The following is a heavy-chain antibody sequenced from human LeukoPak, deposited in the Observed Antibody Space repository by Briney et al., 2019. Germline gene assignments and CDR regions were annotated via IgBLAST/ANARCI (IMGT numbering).Heavy chain of an antibody. J-gene: IGHJ4*02. V-gene: IGHV3-23*01. CDR2: ISGSGGST. CDR3: AKCPPYCTNGICYTQKYYFDY. Sequence: GGSLRLSCAASGFTFSNYAMSWVRQAPGKGLEYVSAISGSGGSTYYADSVKGRLTISRDNSKNTLYLQMNSLRAEDTAVYSCAKCPPYCTNGICYTQKYYFDYWGQGTLVTVSS. CDR1: GFTFSNYA. D-gene: IGHD2-8*01.